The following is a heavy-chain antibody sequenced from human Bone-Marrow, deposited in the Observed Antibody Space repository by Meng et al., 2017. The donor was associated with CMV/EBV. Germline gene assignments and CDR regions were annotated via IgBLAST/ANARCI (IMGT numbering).Heavy chain of an antibody. V-gene: IGHV3-74*01. Sequence: EVQLVESGGTLVQPGGSLRLSGGVSGFTVRNYWMHWVRQRSGKGLEWVSRIDNNDGRSTSYADSVRGRFTISRDNAKNTLYLQMDSLRVEDTAVYYCARGVAESLGWEMGYWGQGTLVTVSS. CDR3: ARGVAESLGWEMGY. D-gene: IGHD1-26*01. J-gene: IGHJ4*02. CDR2: IDNNDGRST. CDR1: GFTVRNYW.